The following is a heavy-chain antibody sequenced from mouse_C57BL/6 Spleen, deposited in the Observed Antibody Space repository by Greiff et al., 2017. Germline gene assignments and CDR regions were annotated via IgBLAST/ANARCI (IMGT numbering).Heavy chain of an antibody. D-gene: IGHD3-2*02. Sequence: QVQLQQSGPGLVQPSQSLSIPCTVSGFSLTSYGVHWVRQSPGKGLEWLGVIWSGGSTDYNAAFISRLSISKDNSKSQVFFKMNSLQADDTAIYYWAITAQATIWFAYWGQGTLVTVSA. CDR2: IWSGGST. CDR1: GFSLTSYG. CDR3: AITAQATIWFAY. J-gene: IGHJ3*01. V-gene: IGHV2-2*01.